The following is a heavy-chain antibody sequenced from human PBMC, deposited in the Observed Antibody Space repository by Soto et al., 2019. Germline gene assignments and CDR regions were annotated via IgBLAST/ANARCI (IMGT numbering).Heavy chain of an antibody. CDR3: ARRQRRTYYYYGMDV. CDR1: GYSFTSYW. V-gene: IGHV5-10-1*01. Sequence: LKISCKGSGYSFTSYWISWVRQMPGKGLEWMGRIDPSDSYTNYSPSFQGHVTISADKSISTAYLQWSSLKASDTAIYYCARRQRRTYYYYGMDVWGQGTTVTVSS. J-gene: IGHJ6*02. CDR2: IDPSDSYT.